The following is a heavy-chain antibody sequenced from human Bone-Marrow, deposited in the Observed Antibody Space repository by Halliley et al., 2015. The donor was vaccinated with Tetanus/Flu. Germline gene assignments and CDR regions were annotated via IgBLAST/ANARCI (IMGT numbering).Heavy chain of an antibody. CDR2: NYGGSA. J-gene: IGHJ2*01. Sequence: NYGGSATYNPPLKSRVPLSINTSKNQFSLKLDSVAAADTAVYFCARGTSPLYISPPSWFFDLWGRGTLVTVSS. CDR3: ARGTSPLYISPPSWFFDL. V-gene: IGHV4-59*09. D-gene: IGHD3-3*02.